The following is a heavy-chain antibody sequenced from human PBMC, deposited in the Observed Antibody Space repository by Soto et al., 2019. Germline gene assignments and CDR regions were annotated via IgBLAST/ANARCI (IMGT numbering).Heavy chain of an antibody. CDR3: AAGPRGYYYGMDV. Sequence: QPGGSLRLSCAASGFTFSSYAMSWVRQAPGKGLEWVSAISGSGGSTYYADSVKGRFTISRDNSKNTLYLQMNSLRAEDTAVYYCAAGPRGYYYGMDVWGQGTTVTVSS. V-gene: IGHV3-23*01. J-gene: IGHJ6*02. CDR1: GFTFSSYA. D-gene: IGHD6-13*01. CDR2: ISGSGGST.